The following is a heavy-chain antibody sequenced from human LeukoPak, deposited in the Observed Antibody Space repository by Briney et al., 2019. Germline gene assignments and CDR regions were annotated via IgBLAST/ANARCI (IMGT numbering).Heavy chain of an antibody. Sequence: GGSLRLSCAASGFTFSNYGMSWVRQAPGKGLEWVSTISGSGGSTYYADSVKGRFTISRDNSKNTLYLQMNSLRAEDTAVYYCAELGITMIGGVWGKGTTVTISS. J-gene: IGHJ6*04. CDR1: GFTFSNYG. CDR2: ISGSGGST. V-gene: IGHV3-23*01. CDR3: AELGITMIGGV. D-gene: IGHD3-10*02.